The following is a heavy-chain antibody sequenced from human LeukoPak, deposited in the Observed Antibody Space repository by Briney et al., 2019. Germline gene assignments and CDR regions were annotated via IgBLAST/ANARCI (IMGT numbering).Heavy chain of an antibody. CDR2: ISSST. V-gene: IGHV3-23*01. CDR3: AKVSQGSAWYYFDY. D-gene: IGHD6-19*01. CDR1: GFTLSSHA. Sequence: PGGSLRLSCAVSGFTLSSHAVSWVRQAPGKGLEWVSAISSSTYYADSVKGRFTISRDNSKNTLYLQMNSLRVEDTAVYYCAKVSQGSAWYYFDYWGQGTLVTVSS. J-gene: IGHJ4*02.